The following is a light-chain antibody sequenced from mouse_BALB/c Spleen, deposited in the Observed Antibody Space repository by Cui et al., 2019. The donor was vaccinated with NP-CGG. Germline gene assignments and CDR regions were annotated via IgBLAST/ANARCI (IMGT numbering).Light chain of an antibody. CDR2: GTN. J-gene: IGLJ1*01. CDR1: IGAVTTSNY. Sequence: QDVVTQESALTTLPGETVTLTCRSSIGAVTTSNYANWVQEKPDHLFTGLIGGTNNRAPGVPARFSGSLIGDKAALTITGAQTEDEAIYFCALWYSNHWVFGGGTKLTVL. V-gene: IGLV1*01. CDR3: ALWYSNHWV.